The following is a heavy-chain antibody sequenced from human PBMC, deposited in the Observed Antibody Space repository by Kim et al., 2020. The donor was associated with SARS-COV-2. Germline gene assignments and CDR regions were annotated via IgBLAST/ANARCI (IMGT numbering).Heavy chain of an antibody. J-gene: IGHJ4*02. CDR3: AKEERERSYITIFGVVMGYFDY. Sequence: GGSLRLSCAASGFTFSSYAMSWVRQAPGKGLEWVSAISGSGGSTYYADSVKGRFTISRDNSKNTLYLQMNSLRAEDTAVYYCAKEERERSYITIFGVVMGYFDYWGQGTLVTVSS. V-gene: IGHV3-23*01. D-gene: IGHD3-3*01. CDR2: ISGSGGST. CDR1: GFTFSSYA.